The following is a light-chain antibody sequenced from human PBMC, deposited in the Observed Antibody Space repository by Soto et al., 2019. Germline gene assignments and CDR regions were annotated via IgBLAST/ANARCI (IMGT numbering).Light chain of an antibody. Sequence: EIVMTQSPGTLSLSPGERATLSCRASQSVSSNLAWYQQKPGQAPRLLIYGASTRATGIPARFSGSGSGTDFTLTISSLQSEDSATYYCLHDYSYPRTFGQGTKVDIK. CDR1: QSVSSN. J-gene: IGKJ1*01. CDR2: GAS. CDR3: LHDYSYPRT. V-gene: IGKV3-15*01.